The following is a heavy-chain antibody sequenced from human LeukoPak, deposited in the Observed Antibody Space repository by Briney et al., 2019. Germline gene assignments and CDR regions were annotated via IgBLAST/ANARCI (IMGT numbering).Heavy chain of an antibody. Sequence: PSETLSLTCTVSGGSISSSSYYRGWIRQPPGKGLEWIGSIYYSGSTYYNPSLKSRVTISVDTSKNQFSLKLSSVTAADTAVYYCARQTAGVRANFDYWGQGTLVTVSS. D-gene: IGHD3-10*01. CDR3: ARQTAGVRANFDY. J-gene: IGHJ4*02. V-gene: IGHV4-39*01. CDR2: IYYSGST. CDR1: GGSISSSSYY.